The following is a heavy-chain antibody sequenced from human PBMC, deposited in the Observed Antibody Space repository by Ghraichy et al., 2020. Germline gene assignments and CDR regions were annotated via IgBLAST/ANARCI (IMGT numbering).Heavy chain of an antibody. Sequence: ASVKVSCKASGYTFISYGFTWVRQAPGQGLEWMGWITTKSGNTQYARKFQGRVTMTTDTSTSTAYMELRSLRSDDTAVYYCARGLNWFDPWGQGTLVTVSS. CDR3: ARGLNWFDP. J-gene: IGHJ5*02. CDR1: GYTFISYG. V-gene: IGHV1-18*01. CDR2: ITTKSGNT.